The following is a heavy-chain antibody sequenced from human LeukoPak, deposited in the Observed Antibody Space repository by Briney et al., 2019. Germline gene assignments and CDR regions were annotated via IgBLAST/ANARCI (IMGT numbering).Heavy chain of an antibody. CDR3: APPPEGYSSRIYYFDY. Sequence: GGSLRLSCAASGFTFSSYWMSWVRQAPGKGLEWVANIKQDGSEKYYVDSVKGRFTISRDNAKNSLYLQMNSLRAEDTAVYYCAPPPEGYSSRIYYFDYWGQGTLVTVSS. D-gene: IGHD6-13*01. CDR2: IKQDGSEK. CDR1: GFTFSSYW. V-gene: IGHV3-7*03. J-gene: IGHJ4*02.